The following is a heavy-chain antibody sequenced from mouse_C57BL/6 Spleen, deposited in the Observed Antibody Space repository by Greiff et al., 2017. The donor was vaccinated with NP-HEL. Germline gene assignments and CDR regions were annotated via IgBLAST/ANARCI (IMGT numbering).Heavy chain of an antibody. D-gene: IGHD1-1*01. V-gene: IGHV1-80*01. Sequence: VKLQQSGAELVKPGASVKISCKASGYAFSSYWMNWVKQRPGKGLEWIGQIYPGDGDTNYNGKFKGKATLTADKSSSTAYMQLSSLTSEDSAVYFCARSTTVVRGYFDYWGQGTTLTVSS. CDR3: ARSTTVVRGYFDY. J-gene: IGHJ2*01. CDR1: GYAFSSYW. CDR2: IYPGDGDT.